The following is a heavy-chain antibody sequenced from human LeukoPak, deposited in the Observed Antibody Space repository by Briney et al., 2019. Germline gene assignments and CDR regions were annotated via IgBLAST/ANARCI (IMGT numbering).Heavy chain of an antibody. Sequence: GGSLRLSCAAAGFTFNDYTMNWVRQAPGKGLEWVSSISSRGKYTYYADSVKGRFAISRDNANNSLYLQMNSLRADDTSVYYCASAYSGRFQWGRGTLVTVSS. CDR1: GFTFNDYT. V-gene: IGHV3-21*01. CDR3: ASAYSGRFQ. CDR2: ISSRGKYT. J-gene: IGHJ4*02. D-gene: IGHD1-26*01.